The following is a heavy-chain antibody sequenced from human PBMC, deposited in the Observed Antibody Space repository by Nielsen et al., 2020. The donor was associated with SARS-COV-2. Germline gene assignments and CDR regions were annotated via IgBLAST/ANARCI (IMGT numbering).Heavy chain of an antibody. CDR2: IYYSGST. CDR1: GGSVSSGSYY. V-gene: IGHV4-61*01. CDR3: ARERTTVTTGDRNWFDP. Sequence: SETLSLTCTVSGGSVSSGSYYWSWIRQPPGKGLEWIGYIYYSGSTNYNPSLKSRVTISVDTSKNQFSLKLSSVTAADTAVYYCARERTTVTTGDRNWFDPWGQGTLVTDSS. D-gene: IGHD4-17*01. J-gene: IGHJ5*02.